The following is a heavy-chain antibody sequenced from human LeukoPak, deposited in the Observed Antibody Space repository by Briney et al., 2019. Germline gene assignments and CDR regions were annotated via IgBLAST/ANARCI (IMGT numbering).Heavy chain of an antibody. V-gene: IGHV3-30*03. J-gene: IGHJ4*02. CDR1: AFSFNNYG. CDR2: ISYDGSNK. D-gene: IGHD3-9*01. Sequence: PGGSLRLSCAASAFSFNNYGMHWVRQAPGKGLDWVAFISYDGSNKYYADSVRGRFAISRDNSKDTLYLQMNSLRPEDTAVYYCARGRHYDILTGYLDYWGQGTLVTVSS. CDR3: ARGRHYDILTGYLDY.